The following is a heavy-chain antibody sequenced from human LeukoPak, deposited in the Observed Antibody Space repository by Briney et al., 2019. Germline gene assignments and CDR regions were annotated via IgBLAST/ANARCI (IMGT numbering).Heavy chain of an antibody. CDR1: GFTFSTYW. D-gene: IGHD6-19*01. J-gene: IGHJ4*02. CDR2: INPDGTTT. Sequence: GGSLRLSCAASGFTFSTYWMHWVRQAPGKGLVWVSRINPDGTTTSYADPVKGRFTISRDNAKDTVYLQMNSLRAEDTAVYYCARVSIGWYSFDYWGQGTLVTVSS. V-gene: IGHV3-74*01. CDR3: ARVSIGWYSFDY.